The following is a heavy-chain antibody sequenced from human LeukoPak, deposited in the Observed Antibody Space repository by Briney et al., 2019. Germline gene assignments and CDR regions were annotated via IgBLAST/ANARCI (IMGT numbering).Heavy chain of an antibody. J-gene: IGHJ6*02. Sequence: GGSLRLSCAASGFTVSSNYMSWVRQAPGKGLEWVSVIYSGGSTYYADSVKGRFTISRDNSKNTLYLQMNSLRAEDTAVYYCAREERRQGYYYGMDVWGQGTTVTVS. CDR1: GFTVSSNY. V-gene: IGHV3-53*01. CDR2: IYSGGST. CDR3: AREERRQGYYYGMDV.